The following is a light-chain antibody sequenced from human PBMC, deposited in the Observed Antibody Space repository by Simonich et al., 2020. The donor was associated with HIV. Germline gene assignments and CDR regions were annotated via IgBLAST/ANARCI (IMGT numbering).Light chain of an antibody. V-gene: IGKV4-1*01. Sequence: DIVMTQSPDSLAVSLGERATINCKSSRNILYSSNNKNYLAWYQQKPGQPPNLLIYWASTRESGVPDRFSGSGSGTDFTLTISSLQAEDVAVYYCHQYYDTPYTFGQGTKLEI. CDR2: WAS. CDR3: HQYYDTPYT. J-gene: IGKJ2*01. CDR1: RNILYSSNNKNY.